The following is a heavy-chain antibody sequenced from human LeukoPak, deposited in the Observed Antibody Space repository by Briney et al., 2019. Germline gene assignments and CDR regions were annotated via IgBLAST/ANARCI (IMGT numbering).Heavy chain of an antibody. D-gene: IGHD2-2*01. J-gene: IGHJ5*02. CDR3: ARGSAGSGIVVVPAAIQKDNWFDP. Sequence: ETLSLTCAVYGGSFSGYYWSWIRQPPGRGLEWIGEINHSGSTNYNPSLKSRVTISVDTSKNQFSLKLSSVTAADTAVYYCARGSAGSGIVVVPAAIQKDNWFDPWGQGTLVTVSS. V-gene: IGHV4-34*01. CDR2: INHSGST. CDR1: GGSFSGYY.